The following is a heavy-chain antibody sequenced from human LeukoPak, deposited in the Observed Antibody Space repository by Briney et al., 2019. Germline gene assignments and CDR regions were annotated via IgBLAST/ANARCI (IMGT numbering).Heavy chain of an antibody. CDR1: GFTFSSYS. J-gene: IGHJ5*02. Sequence: GGSLRLSCAASGFTFSSYSMNWVRQAPGKGLEWVSYISSSSSTIYYADSVKGRFTISRDNAKNSLYLQMNSLRAEDTAVYYCARDGLYGGENWFDPWGQGTLVTVSS. D-gene: IGHD4-23*01. V-gene: IGHV3-48*04. CDR3: ARDGLYGGENWFDP. CDR2: ISSSSSTI.